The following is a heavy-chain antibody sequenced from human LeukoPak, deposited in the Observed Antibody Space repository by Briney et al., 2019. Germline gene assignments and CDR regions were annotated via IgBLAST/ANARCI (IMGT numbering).Heavy chain of an antibody. Sequence: PSETLSLTCTVSGGSISSYYWSWIRQPAGKGLEWIGRISTSGSTNYNPSLKSRVTMSVDTSKNQFSLKLSSVTAADTAVYYCARARTGTTGGAYYYYYMDVWGKGTTVTVSS. CDR1: GGSISSYY. CDR3: ARARTGTTGGAYYYYYMDV. V-gene: IGHV4-4*07. D-gene: IGHD1-7*01. J-gene: IGHJ6*03. CDR2: ISTSGST.